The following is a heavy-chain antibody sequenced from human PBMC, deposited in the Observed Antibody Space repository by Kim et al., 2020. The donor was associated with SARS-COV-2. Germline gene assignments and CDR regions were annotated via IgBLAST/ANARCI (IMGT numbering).Heavy chain of an antibody. CDR3: ARVGGGYQLLFRYYYGMDV. D-gene: IGHD2-2*01. CDR2: INHSGST. Sequence: SETLSLTCAVYGGSFSGYYWSWIRQPPGKGLEWIGEINHSGSTNYNPSLKSRVTISVDTSKNQFSLKLSSVTAADTAVYYCARVGGGYQLLFRYYYGMDV. J-gene: IGHJ6*01. V-gene: IGHV4-34*01. CDR1: GGSFSGYY.